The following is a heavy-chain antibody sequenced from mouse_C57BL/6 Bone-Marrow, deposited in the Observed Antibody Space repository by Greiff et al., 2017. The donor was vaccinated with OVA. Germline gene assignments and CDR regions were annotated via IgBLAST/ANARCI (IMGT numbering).Heavy chain of an antibody. CDR1: GFTFSDYG. CDR2: ISSGSSTI. J-gene: IGHJ1*03. Sequence: EVQGVESGGGLVKPGGSLKLSCAASGFTFSDYGMHWVRQAPEKGLEWVAYISSGSSTICYADTVKGRSTISRDNAKNTLFLQMTSMRSEDTAMYYCAIYYLDVWGTGTTVTVSS. V-gene: IGHV5-17*01. CDR3: AIYYLDV. D-gene: IGHD1-1*02.